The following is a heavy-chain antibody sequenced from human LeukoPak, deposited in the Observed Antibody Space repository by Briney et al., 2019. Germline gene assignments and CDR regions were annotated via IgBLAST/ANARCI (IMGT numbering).Heavy chain of an antibody. V-gene: IGHV3-15*01. Sequence: GGALRLSCEASGFTFSNSWLSWVGQAPGKGLEWVGRIKSKTEGGQTDYAAHVKGRFTISRDDSKNTLYLQMNSLKTADTAVYYCTTDRAPYSGYDWALYFDYWGQGNLVTVSS. CDR1: GFTFSNSW. D-gene: IGHD5-12*01. CDR2: IKSKTEGGQT. J-gene: IGHJ4*02. CDR3: TTDRAPYSGYDWALYFDY.